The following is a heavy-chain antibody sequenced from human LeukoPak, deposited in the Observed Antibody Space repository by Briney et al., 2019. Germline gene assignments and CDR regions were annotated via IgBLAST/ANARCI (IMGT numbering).Heavy chain of an antibody. D-gene: IGHD1-1*01. CDR1: GFTFSHDW. V-gene: IGHV3-30*18. Sequence: GGSLRLSCAASGFTFSHDWMSWVRQAPGKGLEWVAVISYDGSNKYYADSVKGRFTISRDNSKNTLYLQMNSLRPEDTAVYYCAKSPTGCYYHMDVWGQGTTVTVSS. CDR2: ISYDGSNK. J-gene: IGHJ6*02. CDR3: AKSPTGCYYHMDV.